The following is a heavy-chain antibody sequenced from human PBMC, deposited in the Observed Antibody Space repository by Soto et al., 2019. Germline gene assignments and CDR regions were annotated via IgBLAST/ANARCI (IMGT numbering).Heavy chain of an antibody. CDR3: AKSPQGSDYYYGMDV. Sequence: ASVKVSCKASGGTFSSYAISWVRQAPGQGLEWMGGIIPIFGTANYAQKFQGRVTITADKSTSTAYMELNSLRSEDTAVYYCAKSPQGSDYYYGMDVWGQGTTVTVSS. V-gene: IGHV1-69*06. CDR1: GGTFSSYA. J-gene: IGHJ6*02. CDR2: IIPIFGTA.